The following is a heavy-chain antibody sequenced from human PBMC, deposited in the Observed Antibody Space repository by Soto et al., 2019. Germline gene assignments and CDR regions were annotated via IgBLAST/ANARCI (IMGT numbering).Heavy chain of an antibody. CDR2: TIPMFATA. CDR3: ARGFFGQQWLVCFDT. D-gene: IGHD6-19*01. CDR1: GGSFSNYI. Sequence: GASVKVSCKASGGSFSNYIFAWVRQAPGQGLEWMGGTIPMFATAQYAQKLQGRVTITADESTSTVYMDLTSLRSDDTAVYYCARGFFGQQWLVCFDTWCPATLLTV. V-gene: IGHV1-69*13. J-gene: IGHJ4*02.